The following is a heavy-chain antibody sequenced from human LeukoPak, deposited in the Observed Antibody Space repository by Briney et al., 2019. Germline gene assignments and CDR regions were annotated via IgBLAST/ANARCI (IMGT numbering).Heavy chain of an antibody. CDR1: GYTFTGYY. J-gene: IGHJ1*01. D-gene: IGHD3-22*01. Sequence: ASVKVSCKASGYTFTGYYMHWVRQAPGQGLEWMGWINPNSGGTNYAQKFQGRVTMTRDTSISTAYMELSRLRSDDTAVYYCARRAPHDYYDSSGYYFFQHWGQGTLVTVSS. CDR2: INPNSGGT. CDR3: ARRAPHDYYDSSGYYFFQH. V-gene: IGHV1-2*02.